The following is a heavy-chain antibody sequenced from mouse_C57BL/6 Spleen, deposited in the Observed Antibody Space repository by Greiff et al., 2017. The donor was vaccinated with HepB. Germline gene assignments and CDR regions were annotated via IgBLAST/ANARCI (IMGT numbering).Heavy chain of an antibody. Sequence: QVQLQQSGPGLVQPSQSLSITCTVSGFSLTSYGVHWVRQSPGKGLEWLGVIWSGGSTDYNAAFISRLSISKDNSKSQVFFKMNSLQADDTAIYHCARKKITTVVAPYYAMDYWGQGTSVTVSS. CDR1: GFSLTSYG. D-gene: IGHD1-1*01. V-gene: IGHV2-2*01. CDR2: IWSGGST. CDR3: ARKKITTVVAPYYAMDY. J-gene: IGHJ4*01.